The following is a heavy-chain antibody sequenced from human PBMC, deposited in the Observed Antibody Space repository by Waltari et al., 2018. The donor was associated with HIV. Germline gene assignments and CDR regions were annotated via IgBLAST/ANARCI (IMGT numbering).Heavy chain of an antibody. CDR3: GRTNSSSAWGAVYFFDF. Sequence: EVRLAQSGGGLVQPGGSLRLPRAGVGFTFNNSWIHWIRQSPGKVPVCVARISGDGAVTGYADFAKGRFSISRDNTKNILFLQMNTLTVEDTAVYFCGRTNSSSAWGAVYFFDFGGPGSHVTVSS. CDR1: GFTFNNSW. CDR2: ISGDGAVT. D-gene: IGHD1-26*01. J-gene: IGHJ4*02. V-gene: IGHV3-74*01.